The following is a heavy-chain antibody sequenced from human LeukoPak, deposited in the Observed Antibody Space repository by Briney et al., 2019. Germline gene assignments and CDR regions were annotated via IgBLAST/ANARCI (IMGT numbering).Heavy chain of an antibody. D-gene: IGHD3-9*01. V-gene: IGHV3-23*01. J-gene: IGHJ4*02. CDR2: ISGSGGST. Sequence: GGSLRLSCAASGFTFSSYAMSWVRQAPGKGLKWVSAISGSGGSTYYADSVKGRFTISRDNSKNTLYLQMNSLRAEDTAVYYCARVHLTGYRQYYFDYWGQGTLVTVSS. CDR3: ARVHLTGYRQYYFDY. CDR1: GFTFSSYA.